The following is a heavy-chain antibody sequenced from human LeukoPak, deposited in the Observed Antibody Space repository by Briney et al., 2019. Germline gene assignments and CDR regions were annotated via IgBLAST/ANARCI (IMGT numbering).Heavy chain of an antibody. D-gene: IGHD6-13*01. J-gene: IGHJ4*02. CDR1: DLTFSIYA. CDR3: AKDWASSGWSHFDY. V-gene: IGHV3-23*01. Sequence: GGSLRLSCAASDLTFSIYAMSWVRQAPGKGLEWVSAISGSGDNTYYADSVKGRFTVSRDNSKNTLYLRMNSLRAEDTAVYYCAKDWASSGWSHFDYWGQGTLVTVSS. CDR2: ISGSGDNT.